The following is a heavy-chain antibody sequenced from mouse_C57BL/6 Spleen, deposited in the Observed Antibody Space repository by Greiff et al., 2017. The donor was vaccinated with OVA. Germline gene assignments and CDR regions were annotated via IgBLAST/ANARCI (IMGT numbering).Heavy chain of an antibody. CDR1: GFTFSDYG. V-gene: IGHV5-17*01. CDR3: ARGGLLGFAY. CDR2: ISSGSSTI. Sequence: EVQLVESGGGLVKPGGSLKLSCAASGFTFSDYGMHWVRQAPEKGLEWVAYISSGSSTIYYADTVKGRFTISRDNAKNTLFLQMTSLRSEDTAMYYCARGGLLGFAYWGQGTLVTVSA. J-gene: IGHJ3*01. D-gene: IGHD1-1*01.